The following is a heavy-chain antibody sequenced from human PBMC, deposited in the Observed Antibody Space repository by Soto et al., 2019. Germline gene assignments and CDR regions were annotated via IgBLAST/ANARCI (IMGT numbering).Heavy chain of an antibody. Sequence: EVLLVESGGGLVQPGRSLRLSCAASGFTFDDYAMHWVRQAPGKGLEWVSYITWNSGYIGYADSVKGRFTISRDNANNSLYLQMNSLRPEDTAIYFCVREYSPSWEGYFGLWGQGTRVTV. CDR2: ITWNSGYI. V-gene: IGHV3-9*01. D-gene: IGHD5-12*01. J-gene: IGHJ1*01. CDR3: VREYSPSWEGYFGL. CDR1: GFTFDDYA.